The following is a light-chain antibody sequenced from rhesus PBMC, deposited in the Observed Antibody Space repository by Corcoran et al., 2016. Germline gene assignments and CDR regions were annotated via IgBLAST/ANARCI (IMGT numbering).Light chain of an antibody. CDR3: QQHNSNPRT. V-gene: IGKV1-25*02. CDR2: AAS. CDR1: QGISSY. Sequence: IQMTQSPSSLSTSVGDRVTITCRASQGISSYLAWYQQKPGKAPKLLIYAASSLQSGVPSRFSGTGSGTEFPLTISSLQPEDFATYYCQQHNSNPRTFGQGTKVEIK. J-gene: IGKJ1*01.